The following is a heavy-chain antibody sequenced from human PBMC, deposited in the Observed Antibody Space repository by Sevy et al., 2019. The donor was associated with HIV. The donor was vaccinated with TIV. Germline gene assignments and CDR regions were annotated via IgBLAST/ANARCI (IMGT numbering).Heavy chain of an antibody. Sequence: ASVKVSCKASGYTFTSYAMHWVRQAPGQRLEWMGWINAGNGNTKYSQKFQGRVTITRDTSASTAYMELSSLRSEDTAVYYCARAPPYFDSLENWFDPWGQRTLVTVSS. CDR1: GYTFTSYA. CDR2: INAGNGNT. V-gene: IGHV1-3*01. J-gene: IGHJ5*02. CDR3: ARAPPYFDSLENWFDP. D-gene: IGHD3-9*01.